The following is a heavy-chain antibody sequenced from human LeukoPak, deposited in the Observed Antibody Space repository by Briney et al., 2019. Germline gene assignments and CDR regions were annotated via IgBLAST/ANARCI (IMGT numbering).Heavy chain of an antibody. CDR1: GDSISSSSYY. V-gene: IGHV4-39*01. D-gene: IGHD3-10*01. CDR3: ARRDQTIGSGFDY. Sequence: SETLSLTCIVSGDSISSSSYYWGWIRQPPGKGLEWIGQIYYSGSIYYNPSLKSRVTISVDSSKNQFSLKLISVTAADTAVYYCARRDQTIGSGFDYWGQGTLVTVSS. CDR2: IYYSGSI. J-gene: IGHJ4*02.